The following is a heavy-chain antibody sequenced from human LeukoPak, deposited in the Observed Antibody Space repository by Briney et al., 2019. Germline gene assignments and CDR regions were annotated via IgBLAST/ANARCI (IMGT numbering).Heavy chain of an antibody. Sequence: ASVKVSCKASGYTFTGYYMHWVRQAAGQGLEWMGWINPNSGGTNYAQKFQGRVTMTRDTSISTAYMELSRLRSDDTAVYYCAREGAHYYDSSGLDVWGKGTTVTVSS. CDR1: GYTFTGYY. D-gene: IGHD3-22*01. CDR2: INPNSGGT. V-gene: IGHV1-2*02. J-gene: IGHJ6*04. CDR3: AREGAHYYDSSGLDV.